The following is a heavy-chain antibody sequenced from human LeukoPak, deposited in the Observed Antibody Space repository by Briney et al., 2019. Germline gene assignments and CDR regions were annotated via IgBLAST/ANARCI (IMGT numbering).Heavy chain of an antibody. CDR3: ARDTAMALFDY. V-gene: IGHV4-59*01. J-gene: IGHJ4*02. CDR2: IYYSGST. CDR1: GGSISSYY. Sequence: SETLSLTCTVSGGSISSYYWSWIRQPPGKGLEWIGYIYYSGSTNYNPSLKSRVTISVDTSKNQFSLKLSSVTAADTAVYYCARDTAMALFDYWGQGTLVTVSS. D-gene: IGHD5-18*01.